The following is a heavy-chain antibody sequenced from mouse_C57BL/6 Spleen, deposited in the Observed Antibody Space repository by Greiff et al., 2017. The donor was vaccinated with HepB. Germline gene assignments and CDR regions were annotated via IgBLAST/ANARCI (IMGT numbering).Heavy chain of an antibody. V-gene: IGHV1-50*01. J-gene: IGHJ3*01. Sequence: QVQLQQPGAELVKPGASVKLSCKASGYTFTSYWMQWVKQRPGQGLEWIGEIDPSDSYTNYNQKFKGKATLTVDTSSSTAYMQLSSLTSEDSAVYYCARGGDGYPWFAYWGQGTLVTVSA. CDR2: IDPSDSYT. D-gene: IGHD2-3*01. CDR1: GYTFTSYW. CDR3: ARGGDGYPWFAY.